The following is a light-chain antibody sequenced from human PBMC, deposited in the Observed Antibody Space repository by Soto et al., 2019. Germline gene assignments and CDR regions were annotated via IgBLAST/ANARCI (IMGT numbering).Light chain of an antibody. V-gene: IGLV2-14*01. CDR2: DVS. Sequence: QSVLTQPASVSGSPGQSITISCTGTSSGVGGYNYVFWYQQHPGKAPKLMIYDVSNRPSGVSNRFSGSKSGNTASLTISGLQAEDEADYYCSSYTSSLYVFGTGTKVTVL. CDR1: SSGVGGYNY. J-gene: IGLJ1*01. CDR3: SSYTSSLYV.